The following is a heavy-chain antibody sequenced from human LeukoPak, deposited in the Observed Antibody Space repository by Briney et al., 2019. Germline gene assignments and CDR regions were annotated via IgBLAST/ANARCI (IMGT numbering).Heavy chain of an antibody. CDR1: GXTFSSYS. V-gene: IGHV3-48*02. D-gene: IGHD3-22*01. CDR2: ISSSSSTI. J-gene: IGHJ6*02. Sequence: GGSLRLSCAASGXTFSSYSMNWVRQAPGKGLEWVSYISSSSSTIYYADSVKGRFTISRDNAKNSLYLQMNSLRDEDTAVYYCARDYYDSSGYYGVYYYYGMDVWGQGTTVTVSS. CDR3: ARDYYDSSGYYGVYYYYGMDV.